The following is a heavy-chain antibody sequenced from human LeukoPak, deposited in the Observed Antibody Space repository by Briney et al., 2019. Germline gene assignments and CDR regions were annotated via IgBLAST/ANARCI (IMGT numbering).Heavy chain of an antibody. Sequence: GGSLRLSCAASGFTFSSYSLSWVRQAPGKGLEWVSSISSSSSYIYYADSVKGRFTISRDNAKNSLYLQMNSLRAEDTAVYYCARDRRSYCSSTSCYFSGWFDPWGQGTLVTVSS. CDR1: GFTFSSYS. CDR3: ARDRRSYCSSTSCYFSGWFDP. D-gene: IGHD2-2*01. J-gene: IGHJ5*02. CDR2: ISSSSSYI. V-gene: IGHV3-21*01.